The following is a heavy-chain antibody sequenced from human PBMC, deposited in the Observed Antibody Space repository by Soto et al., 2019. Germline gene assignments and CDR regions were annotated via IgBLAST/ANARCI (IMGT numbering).Heavy chain of an antibody. CDR1: GVTFSSYA. D-gene: IGHD3-22*01. CDR2: ISGSGGST. CDR3: AKDRRITMGSSGYLSYGMDV. J-gene: IGHJ6*02. V-gene: IGHV3-23*01. Sequence: PGGSLRLSCAASGVTFSSYAMSWVRQAPGKGLGWVSAISGSGGSTYYADSVKGRFTISRDNSKNTLYLQMNSLRAEDTAVYYCAKDRRITMGSSGYLSYGMDVWGQGTTVTVSS.